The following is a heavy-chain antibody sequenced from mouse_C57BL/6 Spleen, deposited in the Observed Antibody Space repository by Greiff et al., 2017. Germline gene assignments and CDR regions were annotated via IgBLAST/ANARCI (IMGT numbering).Heavy chain of an antibody. V-gene: IGHV1-59*01. D-gene: IGHD2-5*01. J-gene: IGHJ4*01. Sequence: VQLQQSGAELVRPGTSVKLSCKASGYTFTSYWMHWVKQRPGQGLEWIGVIDPSDSYTNYNQKFKGKATLTVDTSSSTAYMQLSSLTSEDSAVYYCARCSNPYYYAMDYWGQGTSVTVSS. CDR2: IDPSDSYT. CDR3: ARCSNPYYYAMDY. CDR1: GYTFTSYW.